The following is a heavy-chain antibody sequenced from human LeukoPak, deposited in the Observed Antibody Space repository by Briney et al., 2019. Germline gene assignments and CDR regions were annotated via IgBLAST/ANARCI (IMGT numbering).Heavy chain of an antibody. D-gene: IGHD6-19*01. Sequence: SQTLSLACTVSGGSISRGYYYWGWVRQPPGKGLEWVGYIYYSGSTYYNPSLKSRVTISVDTSKNQCSLKLSSVTAADTAVYYCGRTARGRGWFYFDYWGQGTLVTVSS. CDR1: GGSISRGYYY. CDR3: GRTARGRGWFYFDY. J-gene: IGHJ4*02. CDR2: IYYSGST. V-gene: IGHV4-30-4*01.